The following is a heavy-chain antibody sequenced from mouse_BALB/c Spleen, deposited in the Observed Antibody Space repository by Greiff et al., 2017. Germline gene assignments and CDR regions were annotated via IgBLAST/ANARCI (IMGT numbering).Heavy chain of an antibody. V-gene: IGHV1-69*02. J-gene: IGHJ3*01. Sequence: VQLQQPGAELVKPGASVKLSCKASGYTFTSYWMHWVKQRPGQGLEWIGEIDPSDSYTNYNQKFKGKATLTVDKSSSTAYMQLSSLTSEDSAVYYCARSSLLRPWFAYWGQGTLVTVSA. CDR3: ARSSLLRPWFAY. CDR2: IDPSDSYT. CDR1: GYTFTSYW. D-gene: IGHD1-2*01.